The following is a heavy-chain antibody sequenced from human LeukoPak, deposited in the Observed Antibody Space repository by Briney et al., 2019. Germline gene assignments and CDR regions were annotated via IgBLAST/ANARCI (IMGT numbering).Heavy chain of an antibody. D-gene: IGHD6-19*01. Sequence: PGGSLRLSCAASGFTFSSYAMHWVRQAPGKGLEWVAVISYDGSNKYYADSVKGRFTISRDNSKNTLYLQMNSLRAEDTAVYYCARGAAVAGSLDYWGQGTLVTVSS. CDR3: ARGAAVAGSLDY. J-gene: IGHJ4*02. CDR1: GFTFSSYA. V-gene: IGHV3-30-3*01. CDR2: ISYDGSNK.